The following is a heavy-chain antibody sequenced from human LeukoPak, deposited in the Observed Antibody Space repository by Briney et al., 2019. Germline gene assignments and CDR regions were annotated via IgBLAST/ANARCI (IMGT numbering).Heavy chain of an antibody. CDR2: IYPVDSDT. J-gene: IGHJ4*02. Sequence: GESLKISCKGSGYSFTSYWIGWVRQMPGKGLEGMGIIYPVDSDTRYSPAFQGQVTISADKSISTAYLQWSSLKASDTAMYYCASWDSSSWSFDYWGQGTLVTVSS. V-gene: IGHV5-51*01. D-gene: IGHD6-13*01. CDR1: GYSFTSYW. CDR3: ASWDSSSWSFDY.